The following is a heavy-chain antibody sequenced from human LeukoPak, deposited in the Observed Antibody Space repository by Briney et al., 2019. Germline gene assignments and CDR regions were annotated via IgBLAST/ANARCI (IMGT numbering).Heavy chain of an antibody. V-gene: IGHV4-61*10. J-gene: IGHJ6*03. CDR2: IYYSGST. Sequence: PSETLSLTCTVSGGSISSGSYYWSWIRQPAGKGLEWIGYIYYSGSTNYNPSLKSRVTISVDTSKNQFSLKLSSVTAADTAVYYCARGGGQYSGYDFYYYYYYMDVWGKGTTVTVSS. CDR3: ARGGGQYSGYDFYYYYYYMDV. CDR1: GGSISSGSYY. D-gene: IGHD5-12*01.